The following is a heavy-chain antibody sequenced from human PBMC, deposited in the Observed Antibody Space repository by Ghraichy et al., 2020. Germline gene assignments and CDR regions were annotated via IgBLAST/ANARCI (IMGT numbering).Heavy chain of an antibody. CDR2: SNPVNGNT. V-gene: IGHV1-3*01. Sequence: ASVKVSCKGSAYTFTLYALHWVRQAPGQRLEWMGWSNPVNGNTNYLQKFQGRVTITRDTSATTAYMELTSLTSEDTGVYYCARERAVLGSTTSWFDPWGQGTLVTVSS. CDR1: AYTFTLYA. J-gene: IGHJ5*02. D-gene: IGHD1-26*01. CDR3: ARERAVLGSTTSWFDP.